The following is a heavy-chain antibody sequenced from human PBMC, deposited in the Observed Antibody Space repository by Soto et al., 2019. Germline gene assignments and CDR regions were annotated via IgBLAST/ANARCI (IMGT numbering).Heavy chain of an antibody. CDR1: GGTFSSYA. Sequence: ASVKVSCKASGGTFSSYAISWVRQAPGQGLEWMGGIIPIFGTANYAQKFQGRVTITADESTSTAYMELSSLRSEDTAVYYCARSTTYYDFWSGYWQRDTYYYYGMDVWRQGTMVTASS. CDR3: ARSTTYYDFWSGYWQRDTYYYYGMDV. V-gene: IGHV1-69*13. D-gene: IGHD3-3*01. CDR2: IIPIFGTA. J-gene: IGHJ6*02.